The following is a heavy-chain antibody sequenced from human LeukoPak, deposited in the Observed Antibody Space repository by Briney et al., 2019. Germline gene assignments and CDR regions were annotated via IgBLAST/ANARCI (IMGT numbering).Heavy chain of an antibody. V-gene: IGHV3-30*02. CDR2: IRGDGSDK. CDR3: AKERDLVRATYYFGS. J-gene: IGHJ4*02. Sequence: GGSLRLSCTASGFTFSSYGIHWVRQAPGKGLEWVAFIRGDGSDKYYADSLKGRFTISRDNSKNTLYLQMTSLRDEDTAVFYCAKERDLVRATYYFGSWGQGTLVTVSS. D-gene: IGHD1-26*01. CDR1: GFTFSSYG.